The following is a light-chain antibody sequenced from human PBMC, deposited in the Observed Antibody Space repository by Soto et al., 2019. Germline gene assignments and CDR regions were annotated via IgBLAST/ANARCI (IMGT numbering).Light chain of an antibody. CDR1: QSISSY. CDR3: QQSYSTPFT. Sequence: DIQMPQSPSSLSASVGDSVTITCRASQSISSYLNCYQQKPGKAPQILIYAASSLQSGVPSRFSGSGSGTDFTLTISSLQPEDFATYYCQQSYSTPFTFGPGTKVDIQ. J-gene: IGKJ3*01. CDR2: AAS. V-gene: IGKV1-39*01.